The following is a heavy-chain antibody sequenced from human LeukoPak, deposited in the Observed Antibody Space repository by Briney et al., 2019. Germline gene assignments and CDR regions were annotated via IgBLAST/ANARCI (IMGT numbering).Heavy chain of an antibody. D-gene: IGHD4-17*01. CDR2: INPNSGGT. CDR1: GYTFTGYY. CDR3: ARDHDYGDYLFDY. Sequence: ASAKVSCKASGYTFTGYYMHWVRQAPGQGLEWMGWINPNSGGTNYAQKFQGRVTMTRDTSISTAYMELSRLRSDDTAVYYCARDHDYGDYLFDYWGQGTLVTVSS. J-gene: IGHJ4*02. V-gene: IGHV1-2*02.